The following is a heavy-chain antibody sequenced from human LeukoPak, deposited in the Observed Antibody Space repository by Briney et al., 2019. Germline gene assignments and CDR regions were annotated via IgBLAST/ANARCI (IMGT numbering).Heavy chain of an antibody. D-gene: IGHD3-10*01. J-gene: IGHJ5*02. CDR3: ARDLGYFGSGSYLGWFDP. Sequence: SETLSLTCTVSGGSISNHYWTWIRRPPGKGLERIGHIYYSGSTTYNPSLRSRVTISVDTSKNQFSLKLSSVTPADTAAYYCARDLGYFGSGSYLGWFDPWGQGTLVTVSS. CDR2: IYYSGST. CDR1: GGSISNHY. V-gene: IGHV4-59*11.